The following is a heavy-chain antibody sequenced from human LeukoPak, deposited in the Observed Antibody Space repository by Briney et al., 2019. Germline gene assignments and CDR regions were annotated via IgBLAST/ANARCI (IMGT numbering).Heavy chain of an antibody. Sequence: GRSLRLSCAASGFTFSGYEMNWVRQAPGKGLEWVSFISSSSRTILYADSVKGRFTISRDNSKNTLYLQMNSLRAEDMAVYYCAKTQAAVGKAWFDPWGQGTLVTVSS. CDR1: GFTFSGYE. V-gene: IGHV3-48*03. CDR3: AKTQAAVGKAWFDP. D-gene: IGHD6-13*01. J-gene: IGHJ5*02. CDR2: ISSSSRTI.